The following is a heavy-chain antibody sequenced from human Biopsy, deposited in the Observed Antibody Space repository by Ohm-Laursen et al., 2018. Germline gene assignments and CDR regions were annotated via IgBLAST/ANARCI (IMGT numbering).Heavy chain of an antibody. J-gene: IGHJ4*02. CDR1: GYTFSRYY. D-gene: IGHD6-19*01. CDR3: ARDKYRSWNYFDN. V-gene: IGHV1-2*02. CDR2: INPDSGVT. Sequence: SVYPSCQASGYTFSRYYIHWVRQAPGHGLEWMGWINPDSGVTNYAQKFQGRVTMTRDTSISTAYMELSRLGSDDTAVYYCARDKYRSWNYFDNWGQGSLVTVSS.